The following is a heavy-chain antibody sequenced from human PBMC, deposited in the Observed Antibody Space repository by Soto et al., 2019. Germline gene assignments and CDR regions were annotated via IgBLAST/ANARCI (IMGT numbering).Heavy chain of an antibody. CDR3: ARRRVRGYNGFDP. J-gene: IGHJ5*02. Sequence: GESLKISCKGSGYSFTSCWIGWVRQMPGKGLEWMGIIYPGDSDTRYSPSFQGQVTISADKSISTAYLQWSSLKASDTAMYYCARRRVRGYNGFDPWGQGTLVLVSA. CDR1: GYSFTSCW. D-gene: IGHD3-10*01. CDR2: IYPGDSDT. V-gene: IGHV5-51*01.